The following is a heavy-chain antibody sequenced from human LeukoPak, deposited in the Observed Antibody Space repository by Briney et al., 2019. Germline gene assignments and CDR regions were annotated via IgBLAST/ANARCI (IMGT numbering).Heavy chain of an antibody. Sequence: AGGTLRLSCAASGFTFSSYAMSWVRQAPGEGLEWVSHISGSGVSTYYADSVKGRFTISRDNSKNTLYLQMNSLRAEDTAVYYCAKRPRVGYDSSVSDYWGQGTLITVSS. V-gene: IGHV3-23*01. CDR1: GFTFSSYA. CDR2: ISGSGVST. CDR3: AKRPRVGYDSSVSDY. J-gene: IGHJ4*02. D-gene: IGHD3-22*01.